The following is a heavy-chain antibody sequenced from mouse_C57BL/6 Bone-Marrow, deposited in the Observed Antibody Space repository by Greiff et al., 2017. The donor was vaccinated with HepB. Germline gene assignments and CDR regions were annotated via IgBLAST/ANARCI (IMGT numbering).Heavy chain of an antibody. D-gene: IGHD1-2*01. CDR1: GYAFTNYL. V-gene: IGHV1-54*01. CDR2: INPGSGGT. J-gene: IGHJ3*01. Sequence: VQLQQSGAELVRPGTSVKVSCKASGYAFTNYLIEWVKQRPGQGLEWIGVINPGSGGTNYNEKFKGKATLTADKSSSTAYMQLSSLTSEDSAVYFCASHYYGFAYWGKGTLVTVSA. CDR3: ASHYYGFAY.